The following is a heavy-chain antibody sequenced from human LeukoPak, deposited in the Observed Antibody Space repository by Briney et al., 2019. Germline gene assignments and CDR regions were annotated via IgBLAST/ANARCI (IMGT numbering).Heavy chain of an antibody. CDR3: ARNPPYYYDSSAYYFDY. V-gene: IGHV3-23*01. J-gene: IGHJ4*02. CDR2: ISGSDGST. Sequence: GGSLRLSCAASGFTFTSYNMNWVRQAPGKGLEWVSIISGSDGSTYYADSVKGRFTISRDTSKNTLYLQMNSLRAEDTAVYYCARNPPYYYDSSAYYFDYWGQGTLVTVSS. CDR1: GFTFTSYN. D-gene: IGHD3-22*01.